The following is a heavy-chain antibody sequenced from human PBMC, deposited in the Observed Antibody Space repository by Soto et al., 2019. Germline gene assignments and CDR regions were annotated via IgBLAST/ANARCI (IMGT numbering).Heavy chain of an antibody. CDR1: DFTFSNFV. Sequence: EVQLLESGGGLMRPGESLRLSCTGSDFTFSNFVMSWVRQVPGKGLEWLSCITASGGSTYYADSVKGRFSGSRDNSKNTLYLPLNRLEAEDTAVYHCAVHLGQNYYTLDVWGRGTTVHVSS. J-gene: IGHJ6*02. V-gene: IGHV3-23*01. CDR2: ITASGGST. CDR3: AVHLGQNYYTLDV.